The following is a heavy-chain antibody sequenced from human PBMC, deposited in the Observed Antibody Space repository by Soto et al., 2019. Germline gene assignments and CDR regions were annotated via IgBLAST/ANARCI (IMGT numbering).Heavy chain of an antibody. CDR3: ARDNKWFGELSYYYGMDV. CDR1: GGSVSSGSYY. Sequence: PSETLSLTCTVSGGSVSSGSYYWSWIRQPPGKGLEWIGYIYYSGSTNYNPSLKSRVTISVDTSKNHFSLKLSSVTAADTAVYYCARDNKWFGELSYYYGMDVWGQGTTVTVSS. CDR2: IYYSGST. J-gene: IGHJ6*02. V-gene: IGHV4-61*01. D-gene: IGHD3-10*01.